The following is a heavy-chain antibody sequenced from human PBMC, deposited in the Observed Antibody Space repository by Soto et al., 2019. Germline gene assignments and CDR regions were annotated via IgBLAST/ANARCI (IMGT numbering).Heavy chain of an antibody. J-gene: IGHJ6*02. CDR1: GGSISSGGYY. Sequence: PSETLSLTCTVSGGSISSGGYYWSWIRQHPGKGLEWIGYIYYSGSTYYNPSLKGRVTISVDTSKNQFSLKLSSVTAADTAVYYCAREVTHRGYCSSTSCYGYYYYGMDVWGQGTTVTVSS. CDR3: AREVTHRGYCSSTSCYGYYYYGMDV. D-gene: IGHD2-2*01. CDR2: IYYSGST. V-gene: IGHV4-31*03.